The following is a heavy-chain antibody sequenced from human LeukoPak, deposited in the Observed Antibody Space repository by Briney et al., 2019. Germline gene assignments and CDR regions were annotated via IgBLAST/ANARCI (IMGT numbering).Heavy chain of an antibody. V-gene: IGHV3-23*01. J-gene: IGHJ5*02. Sequence: GSLRLSCAASGFTFSSYAMSWVRQAPGKGLEWVSAISGSGGSTYYADSVKGRFTISRDNSKNTLYLQMDSLRAEDTAVYYCAKDRSIAAAGTQWFDPWGQGTLVTVSS. CDR3: AKDRSIAAAGTQWFDP. CDR2: ISGSGGST. CDR1: GFTFSSYA. D-gene: IGHD6-13*01.